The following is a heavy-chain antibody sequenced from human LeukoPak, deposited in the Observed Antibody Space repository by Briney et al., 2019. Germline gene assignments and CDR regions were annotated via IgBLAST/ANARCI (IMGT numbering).Heavy chain of an antibody. CDR1: GFTFSDYS. Sequence: GGSLRLSCAASGFTFSDYSMSWIRQAPGKGLEWVSYISSSGGTMYYADSVKGRFTISRDNAKNSLYLQMNSLRAEDTAVYYCASNYDFWSGYFLHSSFDYWGQGTLVTVSS. D-gene: IGHD3-3*01. V-gene: IGHV3-11*01. CDR3: ASNYDFWSGYFLHSSFDY. J-gene: IGHJ4*02. CDR2: ISSSGGTM.